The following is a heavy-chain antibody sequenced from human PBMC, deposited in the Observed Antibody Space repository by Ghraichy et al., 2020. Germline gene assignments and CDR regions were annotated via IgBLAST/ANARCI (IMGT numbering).Heavy chain of an antibody. V-gene: IGHV3-23*01. D-gene: IGHD3-10*01. CDR2: IGRSGGNT. Sequence: GESLNIYCAASGFTFSNYAMTWVRQAPGKGLRWVSGIGRSGGNTYYADSVKGRFSISRDNSKNTLYLQMNSLRAEDTAIYFCAKERLPYGSGTHDYGGQGTLVTVSS. J-gene: IGHJ4*02. CDR3: AKERLPYGSGTHDY. CDR1: GFTFSNYA.